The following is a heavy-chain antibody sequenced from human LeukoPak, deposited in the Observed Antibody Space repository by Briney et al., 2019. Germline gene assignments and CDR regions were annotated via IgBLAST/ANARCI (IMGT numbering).Heavy chain of an antibody. CDR1: GFTFSSYA. CDR3: AKAPHCSSWYGVYFDY. CDR2: ISGSGGST. Sequence: GGSLRLSCAASGFTFSSYAMSWVRQAPGKGLEWVSGISGSGGSTYYADSVKGRFTISRDNSKNTLYLQMNSLRAEDTAVYYCAKAPHCSSWYGVYFDYWGQGTLVTVSS. D-gene: IGHD6-13*01. J-gene: IGHJ4*02. V-gene: IGHV3-23*01.